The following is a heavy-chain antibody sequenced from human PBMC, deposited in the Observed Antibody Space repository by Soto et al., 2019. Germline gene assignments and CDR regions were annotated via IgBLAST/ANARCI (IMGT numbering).Heavy chain of an antibody. D-gene: IGHD6-6*01. CDR2: IYHSGST. J-gene: IGHJ5*02. CDR1: GGSISSGGYY. V-gene: IGHV4-30-2*01. Sequence: QLQLQESGSGLVKPSQTLSLTCAVSGGSISSGGYYWSWIRQPPGKGLEWIGYIYHSGSTYYNPSLKSRVTISVDRSKNQFSLKLSSVTAADTAVYYCARYSSSRNWFDPWGQGTLVTVSS. CDR3: ARYSSSRNWFDP.